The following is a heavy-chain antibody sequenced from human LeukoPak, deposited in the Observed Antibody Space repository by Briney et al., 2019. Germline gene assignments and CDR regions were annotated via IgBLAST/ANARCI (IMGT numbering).Heavy chain of an antibody. Sequence: ETLSLTCTVSGGSISSSSYYWGWIRQPPGKGLEWIGSIYYSGSTYYNPSLKSRVTISVDTSKNQFSLKLSSVTAADTAVYYCARDNWNYGSSMDVWGQGTTVTVSS. J-gene: IGHJ6*02. V-gene: IGHV4-39*02. D-gene: IGHD1-7*01. CDR2: IYYSGST. CDR3: ARDNWNYGSSMDV. CDR1: GGSISSSSYY.